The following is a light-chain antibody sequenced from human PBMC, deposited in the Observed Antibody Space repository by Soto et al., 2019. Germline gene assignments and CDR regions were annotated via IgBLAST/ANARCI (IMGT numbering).Light chain of an antibody. CDR2: GAS. V-gene: IGKV3-20*01. J-gene: IGKJ1*01. CDR3: QQYGSSRPWT. Sequence: EIVLTQSPGTLSLSPGERDTLSCRASQSVSSSYLAWYQQKPGQAPRLLIYGASSRATGIPDRFSGSGSGTDFTLTISRLEPEDFAVYYCQQYGSSRPWTFGQGTKVEIK. CDR1: QSVSSSY.